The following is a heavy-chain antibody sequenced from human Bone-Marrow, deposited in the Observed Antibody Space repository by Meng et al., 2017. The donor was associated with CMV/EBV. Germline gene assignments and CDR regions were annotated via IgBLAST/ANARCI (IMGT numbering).Heavy chain of an antibody. J-gene: IGHJ4*02. V-gene: IGHV3-74*01. D-gene: IGHD1-26*01. CDR1: GFTFSDYY. Sequence: GESLKISCAASGFTFSDYYMSWIRHTPGKGLVWVSRINSDGSSTSYADSVKGRFTISRDNAKNTVFLQMNSLRAEDTAVYYCARAPRGSGSLMARYWGQGTRVTGSS. CDR2: INSDGSST. CDR3: ARAPRGSGSLMARY.